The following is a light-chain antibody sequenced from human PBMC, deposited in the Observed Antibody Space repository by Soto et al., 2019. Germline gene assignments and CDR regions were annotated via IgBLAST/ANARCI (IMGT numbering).Light chain of an antibody. CDR2: DAS. Sequence: EFVLTQSPGTLSLTPGERATLSCRASQSVSNNYLAWYQQKPGQAPRLLIYDASNRATGIPARFSGSGSGTDFTLTISSLEPEDFAVYYCQQRGRTFGQGTKVDIK. CDR3: QQRGRT. J-gene: IGKJ1*01. V-gene: IGKV3D-20*02. CDR1: QSVSNNY.